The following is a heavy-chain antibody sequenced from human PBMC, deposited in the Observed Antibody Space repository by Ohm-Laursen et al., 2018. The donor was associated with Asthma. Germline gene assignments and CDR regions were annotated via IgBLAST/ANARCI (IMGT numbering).Heavy chain of an antibody. J-gene: IGHJ6*02. CDR3: AREWGGMDV. D-gene: IGHD3-16*01. CDR2: INSDGSST. V-gene: IGHV3-74*01. CDR1: GFTFSSYV. Sequence: SLRLSCAASGFTFSSYVMHWVRQAPGKGLVWVSRINSDGSSTSYADSVKGRFTISRDNAKNSLYLQMNNLRAEDAAIYYCAREWGGMDVWGQGTTVTVSS.